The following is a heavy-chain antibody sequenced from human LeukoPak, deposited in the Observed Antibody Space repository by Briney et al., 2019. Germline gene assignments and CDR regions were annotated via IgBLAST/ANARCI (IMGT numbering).Heavy chain of an antibody. CDR3: ARGYCTNGVCSSDYFDF. D-gene: IGHD2-8*01. J-gene: IGHJ4*02. CDR2: IFYSGST. V-gene: IGHV4-59*01. CDR1: GGSISSYY. Sequence: SETLSLTCTVSGGSISSYYWSWIRQPPGKGLEWIGYIFYSGSTNYNPSLKSRVTISVDMSKNQFSLRLSSVTAADTAVYYCARGYCTNGVCSSDYFDFWGQGTLVTVSS.